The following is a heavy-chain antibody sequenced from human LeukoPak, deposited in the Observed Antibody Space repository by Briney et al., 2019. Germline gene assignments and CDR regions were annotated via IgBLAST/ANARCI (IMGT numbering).Heavy chain of an antibody. CDR3: ARDRSMGGYNN. CDR1: GFYFGGHA. J-gene: IGHJ4*02. CDR2: ITYGSDSI. Sequence: GGSLRLSCVASGFYFGGHAMHWLRQAPGKGLEWVAYITYGSDSIFYADSVKGRFTVSRDNAKNSLYLQMDSLRAEDTAVYYCARDRSMGGYNNWGQGTLVTVAS. V-gene: IGHV3-48*04. D-gene: IGHD5-18*01.